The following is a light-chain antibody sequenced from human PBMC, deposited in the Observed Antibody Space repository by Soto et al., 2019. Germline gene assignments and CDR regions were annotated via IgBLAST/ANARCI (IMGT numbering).Light chain of an antibody. CDR1: SSNIGSNI. Sequence: QSVLTQPPSASGTPGQRVTISCSGSSSNIGSNIVNWYQQLPGTAPKLLIYNNNQRPSGVPDRFSGSKSGTSASLAFSGLQSEDEADYYCAAWDDSLNGWVFGGGTKLTVL. CDR2: NNN. J-gene: IGLJ3*02. V-gene: IGLV1-44*01. CDR3: AAWDDSLNGWV.